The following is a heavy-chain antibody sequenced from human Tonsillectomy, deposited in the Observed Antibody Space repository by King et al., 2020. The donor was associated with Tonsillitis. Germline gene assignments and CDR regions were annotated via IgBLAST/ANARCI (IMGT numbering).Heavy chain of an antibody. D-gene: IGHD1-26*01. J-gene: IGHJ1*01. CDR3: ARDPPWGSTPF. CDR1: GYSISSGYY. Sequence: QLQESGPGLVKPSETLSLTCAVSGYSISSGYYWGWIRQPPGKGLEWIGNIYHSGITYYNPTLKSRVTISVDPSKNQFSLKLTSVTAADTAVYYCARDPPWGSTPFWGQGTLVTVSS. CDR2: IYHSGIT. V-gene: IGHV4-38-2*02.